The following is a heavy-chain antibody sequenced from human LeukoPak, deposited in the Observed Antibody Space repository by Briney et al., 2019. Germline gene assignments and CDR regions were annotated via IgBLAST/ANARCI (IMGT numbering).Heavy chain of an antibody. V-gene: IGHV3-7*01. J-gene: IGHJ4*01. CDR3: ATNPRPGEKENSAIDY. D-gene: IGHD1-26*01. CDR1: GFILSSYW. CDR2: IKQDGSEK. Sequence: GGSLRLSCAASGFILSSYWMSWVRQAPAKGLEWVANIKQDGSEKYYVDSVKGRFTISRDNAKNSLYLQMNSLRAEDTAVYYCATNPRPGEKENSAIDYWIKGTLVTVSS.